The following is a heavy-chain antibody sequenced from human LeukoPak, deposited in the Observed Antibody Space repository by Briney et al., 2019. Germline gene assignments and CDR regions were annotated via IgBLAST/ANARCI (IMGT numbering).Heavy chain of an antibody. CDR1: GFTFSGFA. Sequence: GSLRLSCAASGFTFSGFAMSWVRRPPGKGLEGVSGISGSGDNTLYADSVKGRFTISRDNSKNTLYLEMNSLRAEDTAIYYCAKMKGHPLPKYYMDVWGQGTTVTVS. V-gene: IGHV3-23*01. CDR2: ISGSGDNT. CDR3: AKMKGHPLPKYYMDV. J-gene: IGHJ6*03.